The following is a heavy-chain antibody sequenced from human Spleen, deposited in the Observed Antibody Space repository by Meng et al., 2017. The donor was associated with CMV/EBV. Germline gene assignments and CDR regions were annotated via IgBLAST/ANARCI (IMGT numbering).Heavy chain of an antibody. D-gene: IGHD2-2*01. V-gene: IGHV3-30-3*01. CDR1: GFTFSSYA. Sequence: GESLKISCAASGFTFSSYAMHWVRQAPGKGLEWVAVISYDGSNKYYADSVKGRFTISRDNSKNTLYLRMNSLRAEDTAVYYCARVGANIEEYQLLTSSIQHWGQGTLVTVSS. J-gene: IGHJ1*01. CDR3: ARVGANIEEYQLLTSSIQH. CDR2: ISYDGSNK.